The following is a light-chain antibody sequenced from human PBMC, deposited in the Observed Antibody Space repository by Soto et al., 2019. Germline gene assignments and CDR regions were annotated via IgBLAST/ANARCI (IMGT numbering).Light chain of an antibody. J-gene: IGKJ1*01. CDR2: GAS. V-gene: IGKV3-15*01. CDR1: QRINRY. CDR3: HQYNDWPWT. Sequence: EFVMTQSPSPLSVPPRDTATLSCTASQRINRYLAWYQHKPGQAPRLLIHGASTRATGVPSRFSGSGSGTEFTLTISSLQSEDSAIYYCHQYNDWPWTFGQGTKVDIK.